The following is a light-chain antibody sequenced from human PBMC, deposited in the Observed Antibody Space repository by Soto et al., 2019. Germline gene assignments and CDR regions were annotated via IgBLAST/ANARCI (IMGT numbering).Light chain of an antibody. J-gene: IGLJ1*01. CDR1: KLGDKY. CDR2: QDN. Sequence: SYELTQPPSLSVSPGQTASVTCSGVKLGDKYVCWYQQRPGQSPVVVIYQDNKRPSGITERFSGSNSGNTATLTISGTQPMDEADYYCQAWDSSTSYVFGTGTKLTVL. CDR3: QAWDSSTSYV. V-gene: IGLV3-1*01.